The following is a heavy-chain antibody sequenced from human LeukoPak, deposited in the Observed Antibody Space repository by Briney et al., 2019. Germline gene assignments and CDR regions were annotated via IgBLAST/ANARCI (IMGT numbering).Heavy chain of an antibody. D-gene: IGHD4-17*01. Sequence: SETLSLTCTVSGASISSGSYYWAWIRQPPGNRLEWIGSTYYSGNPYYNPYLKSRVTISVDTSKNQFSMKLTSVTAADTAVYYCARDRYRDGNGSTPWGQGTLVTVSS. CDR3: ARDRYRDGNGSTP. CDR2: TYYSGNP. V-gene: IGHV4-39*07. CDR1: GASISSGSYY. J-gene: IGHJ4*02.